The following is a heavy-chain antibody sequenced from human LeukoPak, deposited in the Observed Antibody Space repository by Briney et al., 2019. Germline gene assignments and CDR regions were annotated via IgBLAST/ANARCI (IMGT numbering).Heavy chain of an antibody. V-gene: IGHV3-7*01. CDR1: GFTFSSYW. J-gene: IGHJ4*02. D-gene: IGHD3-10*01. CDR2: IKQDGSEK. Sequence: GGSLRLSCAASGFTFSSYWMSWVRQAPGKGLEWVANIKQDGSEKYYVDSVKGRFTISRDNAKNSLYLQMNSLRAEDTAVYYCARKIKVRGVLPYLDYWGQGTLVTVSS. CDR3: ARKIKVRGVLPYLDY.